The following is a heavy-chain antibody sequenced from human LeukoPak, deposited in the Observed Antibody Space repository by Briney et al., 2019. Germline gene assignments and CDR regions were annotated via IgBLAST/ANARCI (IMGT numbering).Heavy chain of an antibody. CDR2: IKQDGTEK. J-gene: IGHJ3*02. CDR1: GFNFYNFW. Sequence: PGGSLRLSCAASGFNFYNFWMTWVRQAPGKGLEWVANIKQDGTEKYYGGSVKGRFTISRDNVKNSLYLQMNSLRAEDTAVYYCARDRYRDAIYLAFDIWGQGTMVTVSS. V-gene: IGHV3-7*01. D-gene: IGHD1-26*01. CDR3: ARDRYRDAIYLAFDI.